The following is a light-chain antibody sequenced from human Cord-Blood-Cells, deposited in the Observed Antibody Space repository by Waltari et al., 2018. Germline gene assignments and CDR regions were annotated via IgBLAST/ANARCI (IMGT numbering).Light chain of an antibody. CDR2: AAS. V-gene: IGKV1-27*01. CDR1: QGIRNY. Sequence: DIQMTQSPSSLSASVGDRVTITCRGSQGIRNYLAWYQQKPGKVPKLLIYAASTLQSGVPSRFSGSGSGTDFTLTISSLQPEDVATYYCQKYNSAPRTFGQGTKVEIK. J-gene: IGKJ1*01. CDR3: QKYNSAPRT.